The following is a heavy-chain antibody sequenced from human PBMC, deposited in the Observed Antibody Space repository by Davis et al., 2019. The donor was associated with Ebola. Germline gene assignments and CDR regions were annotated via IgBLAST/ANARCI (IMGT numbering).Heavy chain of an antibody. CDR3: ARMRNYYETNGFNWYFDL. CDR1: GYTFRSYG. D-gene: IGHD3-22*01. V-gene: IGHV1-18*01. CDR2: ISADNGNT. J-gene: IGHJ2*01. Sequence: AASVKVSCKASGYTFRSYGVTWVRQAPGQGLEWMGWISADNGNTNYAQKFQGRVTMTTDTSTSTAYMELTSLRSDDTAVYYCARMRNYYETNGFNWYFDLWGRSTLVTVSS.